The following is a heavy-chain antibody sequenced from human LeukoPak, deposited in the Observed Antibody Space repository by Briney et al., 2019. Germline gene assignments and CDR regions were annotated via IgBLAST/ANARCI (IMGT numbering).Heavy chain of an antibody. CDR3: ALTVYSSGWYFD. CDR1: GGTFSSYA. V-gene: IGHV1-69*13. CDR2: IIPIFGTA. D-gene: IGHD6-19*01. J-gene: IGHJ4*02. Sequence: ASVKVSCKASGGTFSSYAISWVRQAPGQGLEWMGGIIPIFGTANYAQKLQGRVTITADESTSTAYMELSSLRSEDTAVYYCALTVYSSGWYFDWGQGTLVTVSS.